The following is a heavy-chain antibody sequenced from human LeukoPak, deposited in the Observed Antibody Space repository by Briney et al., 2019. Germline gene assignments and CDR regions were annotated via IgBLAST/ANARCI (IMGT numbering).Heavy chain of an antibody. V-gene: IGHV4-39*01. J-gene: IGHJ5*02. CDR1: GGSISSSSYY. D-gene: IGHD2-8*01. Sequence: SETLSLTCTVSGGSISSSSYYWGWIRQPPGKGLEWIGSIYYSGSTYYNPSLKSRVTISVDTSKNQFSLKLSSVTAADTAVYYCARRAAIGHCTNGVCYFGWFDPWGQGTLVTVSS. CDR3: ARRAAIGHCTNGVCYFGWFDP. CDR2: IYYSGST.